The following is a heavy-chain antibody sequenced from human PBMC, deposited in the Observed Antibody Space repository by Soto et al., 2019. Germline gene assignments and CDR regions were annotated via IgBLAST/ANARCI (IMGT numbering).Heavy chain of an antibody. CDR3: ARENQPCGLYFSYYGVDV. J-gene: IGHJ6*02. D-gene: IGHD2-2*01. Sequence: ASVKVSCKASGYTFTSYAMHWVRQAPGQRLEWMGWINAGNGNTKYSQKFQGRVTITRDTSASTGYMELSSLRSEDTAVYYCARENQPCGLYFSYYGVDVWGQGTTVTVSS. V-gene: IGHV1-3*01. CDR2: INAGNGNT. CDR1: GYTFTSYA.